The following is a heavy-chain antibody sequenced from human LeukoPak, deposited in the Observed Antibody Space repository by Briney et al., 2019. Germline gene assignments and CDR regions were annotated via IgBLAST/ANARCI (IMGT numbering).Heavy chain of an antibody. V-gene: IGHV3-74*01. J-gene: IGHJ4*02. D-gene: IGHD2/OR15-2a*01. Sequence: GGSLRLSCAGSGFTFSTSWMHWVRQAPGQGLVWVSRINSDGSTINYADSVQGRFTISRDNAKSTLYLQMNSLGAEDTAVYYCARAGYYRFDYWGQGTQVTVCS. CDR1: GFTFSTSW. CDR2: INSDGSTI. CDR3: ARAGYYRFDY.